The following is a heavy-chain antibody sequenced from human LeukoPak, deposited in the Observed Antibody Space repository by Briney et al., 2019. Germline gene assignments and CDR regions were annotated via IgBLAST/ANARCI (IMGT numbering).Heavy chain of an antibody. CDR2: MNPNSGNS. J-gene: IGHJ6*03. CDR1: GDTFTTYD. D-gene: IGHD1-26*01. CDR3: ATGGTYSNYYHVDV. Sequence: GASVKVSCKPSGDTFTTYDINWVRQPPGQGLEWMGWMNPNSGNSGYAQKFQGRVTLTWSTSISTASMELSSLTSDDTAVYYCATGGTYSNYYHVDVWGKGTTVTVYS. V-gene: IGHV1-8*01.